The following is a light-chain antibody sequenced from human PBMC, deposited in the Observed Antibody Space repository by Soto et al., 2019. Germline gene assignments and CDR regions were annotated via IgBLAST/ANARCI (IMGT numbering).Light chain of an antibody. V-gene: IGKV3-20*01. CDR1: QSVSSSY. J-gene: IGKJ2*01. CDR2: GAS. Sequence: EIVLTQSPGTLSLSPGERATLSCRASQSVSSSYLAWYQQKPGQAPRLLIYGASSRAPGIPDRFSGSGSGTDFTLTISRLEPEDCAVYYCQQYGSSPQTFGQGNKLEI. CDR3: QQYGSSPQT.